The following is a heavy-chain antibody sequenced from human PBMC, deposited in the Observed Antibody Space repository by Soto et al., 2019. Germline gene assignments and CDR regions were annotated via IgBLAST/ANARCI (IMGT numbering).Heavy chain of an antibody. CDR1: RGTFSSYA. CDR2: IIPIFGTA. D-gene: IGHD6-19*01. Sequence: QVQLVQSGAEVQKPGSSVKVSCKASRGTFSSYAISWVRQAPGQGLEWMGGIIPIFGTANYAQKFQGRVTITADKSTSTAYMELSSLRSEDTAVYYCARVSPIAVLLGWFDPWGQGTLVTVSS. J-gene: IGHJ5*02. V-gene: IGHV1-69*06. CDR3: ARVSPIAVLLGWFDP.